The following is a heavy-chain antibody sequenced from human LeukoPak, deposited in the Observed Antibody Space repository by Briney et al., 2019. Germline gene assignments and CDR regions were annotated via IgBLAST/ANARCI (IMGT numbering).Heavy chain of an antibody. CDR1: GFTFSLYW. Sequence: GGSLRLSCAASGFTFSLYWMNWVRRAPGKGLEWVANIKQDGSEKNYVDSVKGRFTISRDNAKNSLYLQMNNLRVEDTAMYYCAGGTGFIIKDWGQGTMVTVSS. CDR2: IKQDGSEK. CDR3: AGGTGFIIKD. D-gene: IGHD3-9*01. J-gene: IGHJ4*02. V-gene: IGHV3-7*03.